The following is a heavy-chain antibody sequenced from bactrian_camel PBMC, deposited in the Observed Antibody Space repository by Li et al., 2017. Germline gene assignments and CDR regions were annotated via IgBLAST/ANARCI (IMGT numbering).Heavy chain of an antibody. CDR1: GHRYSRNV. Sequence: HVQLVESGGGSVQAGGSLGLSCVISGHRYSRNVVGWFRQAPGKEREAVAVIDSEDRPTYADSVKGRFTISKDNARNTLYLQMNGLKPEDTAMYYCAADFRPYCSGGSTLVLKADFGYWGQGTQVTVS. D-gene: IGHD2*01. CDR3: AADFRPYCSGGSTLVLKADFGY. J-gene: IGHJ6*01. V-gene: IGHV3S53*01. CDR2: IDSEDRP.